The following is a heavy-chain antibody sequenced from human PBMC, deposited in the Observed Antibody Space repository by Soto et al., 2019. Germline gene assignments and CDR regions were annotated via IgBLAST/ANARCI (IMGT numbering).Heavy chain of an antibody. CDR1: GGSISSGGYY. D-gene: IGHD3-3*01. J-gene: IGHJ1*01. CDR3: ASRITIFGVGPNEYFQH. CDR2: IYYSGST. V-gene: IGHV4-31*03. Sequence: PSETLSLTCTVSGGSISSGGYYWSWIRQHPGKGLEWIGYIYYSGSTYYHPSLKSRVTISVDTSKNQFSLKLSSVTAADTAVYYCASRITIFGVGPNEYFQHWGQGTLVTVSS.